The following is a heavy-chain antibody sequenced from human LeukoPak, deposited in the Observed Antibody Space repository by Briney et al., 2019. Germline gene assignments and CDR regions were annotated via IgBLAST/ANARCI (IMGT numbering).Heavy chain of an antibody. CDR1: GGSINNYY. J-gene: IGHJ5*02. V-gene: IGHV4-59*08. CDR3: ARRQRYCSGGSCYRGWFDP. Sequence: SETLSLTCTVSGGSINNYYWNWIRQSSGKGLEWIGYIYHTGNPIYNPSLESRVTISVETSKNQISLELNSVTAADTAVYYCARRQRYCSGGSCYRGWFDPWGQGTLVTVSS. CDR2: IYHTGNP. D-gene: IGHD2-15*01.